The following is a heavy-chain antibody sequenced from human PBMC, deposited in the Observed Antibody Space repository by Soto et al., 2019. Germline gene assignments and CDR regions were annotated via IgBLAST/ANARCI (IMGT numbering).Heavy chain of an antibody. CDR3: ARDTVTPYYYYGMDV. CDR2: ISSSGSTI. V-gene: IGHV3-48*03. D-gene: IGHD4-4*01. J-gene: IGHJ6*02. CDR1: GFTFSSYE. Sequence: EVELVESGGGLVQPGGSLRLSCAASGFTFSSYEMNWVRQAPGKGLEWVSYISSSGSTIYYADSVKGRFTISRDNAKNSLYLQMNSLRAEDTAVYYCARDTVTPYYYYGMDVWGQGTTVTVSS.